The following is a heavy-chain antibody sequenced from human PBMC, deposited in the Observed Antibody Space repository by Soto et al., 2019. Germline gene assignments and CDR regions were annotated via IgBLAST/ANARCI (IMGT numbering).Heavy chain of an antibody. D-gene: IGHD2-21*02. J-gene: IGHJ4*02. Sequence: GESLKISCRGTGYNFTKNWIGWVRQMPGKGLEWMGIIYPGDSETRYSPSFQGQVTISVDKSKHSAHLHWRSQYGPAPALYSCFTISGDARRGFDYWGKGCMVTVSS. V-gene: IGHV5-51*01. CDR1: GYNFTKNW. CDR2: IYPGDSET. CDR3: FTISGDARRGFDY.